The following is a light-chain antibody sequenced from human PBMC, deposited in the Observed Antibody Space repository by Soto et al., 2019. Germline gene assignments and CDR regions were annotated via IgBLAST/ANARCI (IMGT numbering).Light chain of an antibody. V-gene: IGKV1-39*01. CDR2: AAS. Sequence: DIQMTQSPSSLSASVGDGVTITCRASQTISSYLNWYQQRPGIAPRLLIYAASTLQSGVPSSFSGRGFATNFTLAINSLQPEDFATYYCQQSYSPPFTFGPGTKVDIK. CDR3: QQSYSPPFT. CDR1: QTISSY. J-gene: IGKJ3*01.